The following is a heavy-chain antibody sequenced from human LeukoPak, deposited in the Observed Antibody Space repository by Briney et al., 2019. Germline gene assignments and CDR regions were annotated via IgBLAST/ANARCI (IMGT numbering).Heavy chain of an antibody. CDR2: INPNSGGT. D-gene: IGHD6-19*01. J-gene: IGHJ5*02. V-gene: IGHV1-2*02. CDR3: ATQATSGWHFS. Sequence: ASVKVSCKASGYTFTGYYMHWVRQAPGQGPEWMGLINPNSGGTNYAQKFQGRVTMTRDTSLSTVYMELSRLRSDDTAVYYCATQATSGWHFSWGQGTLVTVSS. CDR1: GYTFTGYY.